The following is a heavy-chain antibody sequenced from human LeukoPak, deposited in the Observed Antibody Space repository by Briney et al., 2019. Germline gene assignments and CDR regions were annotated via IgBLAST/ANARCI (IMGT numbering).Heavy chain of an antibody. D-gene: IGHD6-13*01. CDR1: GFTFSSYS. CDR3: ARGGMAAAALYYYYMDV. V-gene: IGHV3-21*01. CDR2: ISSSSSYI. Sequence: GGSLRLSCAASGFTFSSYSMNWVRQAPGKGLEWVSSISSSSSYIYYADSVKGRFTISRDNAKNSLYLQMNSLRAEDTAVYYCARGGMAAAALYYYYMDVWGKGTTVTVSS. J-gene: IGHJ6*03.